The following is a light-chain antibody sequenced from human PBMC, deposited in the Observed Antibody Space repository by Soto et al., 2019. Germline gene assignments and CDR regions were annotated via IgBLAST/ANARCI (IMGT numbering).Light chain of an antibody. CDR3: QQYRGWPRT. Sequence: EIVLTQSPATPSVSPGERVTLSCRASQSVNINLAWYQQKPGQAPRLLIYGASTRATDMSGTFSGRGSGTDFTLTINNLRPEDFAVYYCQQYRGWPRTFGQGTKVEIK. CDR2: GAS. J-gene: IGKJ1*01. V-gene: IGKV3-15*01. CDR1: QSVNIN.